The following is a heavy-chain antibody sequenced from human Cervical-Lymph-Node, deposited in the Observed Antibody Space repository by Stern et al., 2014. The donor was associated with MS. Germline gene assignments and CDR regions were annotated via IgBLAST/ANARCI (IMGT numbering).Heavy chain of an antibody. J-gene: IGHJ4*02. V-gene: IGHV7-4-1*01. D-gene: IGHD3-3*01. CDR1: GYTFTTYP. Sequence: VQLVESGSELKKPGASVKVSCKASGYTFTTYPMHWVRQAPGQGLECVGWIRTDTGNPTYAQGFTGRFVFSLDTSVSTAYRSLKADDAAVYYCARLAYASAYYGERLHLFDYWGQGTLVAVSS. CDR2: IRTDTGNP. CDR3: ARLAYASAYYGERLHLFDY.